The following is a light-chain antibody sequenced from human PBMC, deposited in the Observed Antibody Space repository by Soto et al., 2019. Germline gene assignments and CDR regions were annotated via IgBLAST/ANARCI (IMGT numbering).Light chain of an antibody. CDR2: EGS. V-gene: IGLV2-23*01. J-gene: IGLJ1*01. CDR1: SSDVGSYNL. Sequence: QSALTQPASVSGSPGQSITISCTGTSSDVGSYNLVSWYQQHPGKAPKLMIYEGSKRPSGVSNRFSGSKSGNTASLTSSGLQAEDEADYYFCSYAGSSRRVFGTGTKLTVL. CDR3: CSYAGSSRRV.